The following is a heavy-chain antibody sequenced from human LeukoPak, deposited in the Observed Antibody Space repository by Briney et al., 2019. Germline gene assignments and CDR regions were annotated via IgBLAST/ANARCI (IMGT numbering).Heavy chain of an antibody. Sequence: GGSLRLSCAASGFTFSDYYMSWIRQAPGKGLEWVSYISSSGSTIYYADSVKGRFTISRDNAKNSLYLQMNSPRAEDTAVYYCARHPDYYDSSGYYYDYWGQGTLVTVSS. J-gene: IGHJ4*02. D-gene: IGHD3-22*01. CDR1: GFTFSDYY. CDR3: ARHPDYYDSSGYYYDY. V-gene: IGHV3-11*04. CDR2: ISSSGSTI.